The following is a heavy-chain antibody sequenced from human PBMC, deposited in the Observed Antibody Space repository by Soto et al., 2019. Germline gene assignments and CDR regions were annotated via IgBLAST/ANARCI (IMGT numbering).Heavy chain of an antibody. CDR1: GGSIGSYY. V-gene: IGHV4-59*01. CDR3: ESVIKYHYGLDV. D-gene: IGHD2-21*01. Sequence: PSETLSLTCNVSGGSIGSYYWNWLRQPAGKGLEWIGYVYYTGSTNYNPSLEGRATISVDSSKNQVSLNLRSVTAADSATYYCESVIKYHYGLDVWGQGITVTVSS. CDR2: VYYTGST. J-gene: IGHJ6*02.